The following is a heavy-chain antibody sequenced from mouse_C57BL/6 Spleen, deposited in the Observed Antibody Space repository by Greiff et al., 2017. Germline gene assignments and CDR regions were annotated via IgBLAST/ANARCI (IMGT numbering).Heavy chain of an antibody. CDR1: GYTFTDHT. Sequence: VQRVESDAELVKPGASVKISCKVSGYTFTDHTIHWMKQRPEQGLEWIGYIYPRDGSTKYNEKFKGKATLTADKSSSTAYMQLNSLTSEDSAVYFCARPQLALSYAMDYWGQGTSVTVSS. V-gene: IGHV1-78*01. CDR3: ARPQLALSYAMDY. D-gene: IGHD4-1*02. J-gene: IGHJ4*01. CDR2: IYPRDGST.